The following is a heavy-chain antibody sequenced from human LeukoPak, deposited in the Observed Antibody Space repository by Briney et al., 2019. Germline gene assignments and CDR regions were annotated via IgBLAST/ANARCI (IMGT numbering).Heavy chain of an antibody. CDR1: GYTFTSYG. CDR3: ARDIVVVTARPGRYDY. CDR2: ISAYNGNT. Sequence: GASVKVSCKASGYTFTSYGISWVRQAPGQGLEWMGWISAYNGNTNYAQKLQGRVTMTTDTSTSTAYMELRSLRSDDTAVYYCARDIVVVTARPGRYDYWGQGTLVTVSS. J-gene: IGHJ4*02. V-gene: IGHV1-18*01. D-gene: IGHD2-21*02.